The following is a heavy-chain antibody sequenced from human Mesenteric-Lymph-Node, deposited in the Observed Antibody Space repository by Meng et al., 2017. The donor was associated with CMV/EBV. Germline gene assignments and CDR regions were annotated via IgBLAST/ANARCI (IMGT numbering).Heavy chain of an antibody. V-gene: IGHV4-59*11. CDR2: VSYNGVA. CDR3: AGDYGIYCSTSSCYGTYFHYGMDV. D-gene: IGHD2-2*01. J-gene: IGHJ6*02. CDR1: GVSISSHY. Sequence: SETLSLTCTVSGVSISSHYWSWIRQPPGKGLEWIGHVSYNGVAKYSPSLQSRVSISIDTSRNQFSLILSSVAAEDTAVYYCAGDYGIYCSTSSCYGTYFHYGMDVWGQGTTVTVSS.